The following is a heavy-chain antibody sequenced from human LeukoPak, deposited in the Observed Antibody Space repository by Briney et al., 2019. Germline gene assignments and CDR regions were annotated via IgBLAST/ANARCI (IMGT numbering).Heavy chain of an antibody. D-gene: IGHD1-26*01. CDR1: GFTFSNYA. V-gene: IGHV3-64D*09. CDR3: VRSHDIVGATYFDC. CDR2: ITSNGGTT. Sequence: GGSLRLSCSASGFTFSNYAVHWVRQAPGKGLEYISSITSNGGTTYYTDSVKGRFTISRDNSKDTLYLQMSSLRAGDTAVYYCVRSHDIVGATYFDCWGQGTLVTVSS. J-gene: IGHJ4*02.